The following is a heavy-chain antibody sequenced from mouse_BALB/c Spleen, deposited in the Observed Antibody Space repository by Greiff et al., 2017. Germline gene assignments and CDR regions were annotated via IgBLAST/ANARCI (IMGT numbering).Heavy chain of an antibody. V-gene: IGHV5-6-5*01. CDR1: GFTFSSYA. D-gene: IGHD1-1*01. CDR2: ISSGGST. J-gene: IGHJ1*01. Sequence: EVKLMESGGGLVKPGGSLKLSCAASGFTFSSYAMSWVRQTPEKRLEWVASISSGGSTYYPDSVKGRFTISRDNARNILYLQMSSLRSEDTAMYYCARGGITTWYFDVWGAGTPVTVSS. CDR3: ARGGITTWYFDV.